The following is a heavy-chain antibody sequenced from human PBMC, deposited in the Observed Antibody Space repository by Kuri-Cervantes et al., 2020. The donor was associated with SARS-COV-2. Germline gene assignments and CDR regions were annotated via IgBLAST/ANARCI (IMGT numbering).Heavy chain of an antibody. V-gene: IGHV3-9*01. CDR1: GFTFDDYA. Sequence: GGSLRLSCAASGFTFDDYAMHWVRQGPGKGLEWVSGISWNSGNIGYADSVKGRFTISRDNAKNSLYLQMNSLRAEDTAVYYCARDKQYDAFDIWGQGTMVTVSS. CDR2: ISWNSGNI. CDR3: ARDKQYDAFDI. J-gene: IGHJ3*02. D-gene: IGHD1/OR15-1a*01.